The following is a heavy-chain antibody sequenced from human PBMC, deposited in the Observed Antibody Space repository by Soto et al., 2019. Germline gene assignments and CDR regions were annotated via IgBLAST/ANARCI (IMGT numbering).Heavy chain of an antibody. CDR1: GGSISSGGYY. V-gene: IGHV4-30-4*08. CDR2: IYYSGST. Sequence: SETLSLTCTVSGGSISSGGYYWSWIRQHPGKGLEWIGYIYYSGSTYYNPSLKSRVTISVDMSKNQFSLKLSSVTAADTAVYYCASGGYSGYVLSGYWGQGTLVTVSS. J-gene: IGHJ4*02. CDR3: ASGGYSGYVLSGY. D-gene: IGHD5-12*01.